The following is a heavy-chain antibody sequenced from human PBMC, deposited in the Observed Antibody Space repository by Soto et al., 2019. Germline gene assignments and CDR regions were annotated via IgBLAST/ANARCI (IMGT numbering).Heavy chain of an antibody. V-gene: IGHV1-69*13. CDR3: ASTAVAGNDAFDI. Sequence: ASVKVSCKASGCTFSSYAISWVRQAPGQGLEWMGGIIPIFGTANYAQKFQGRVTITADESTSTAYMELSSLRSEDTAVYYCASTAVAGNDAFDIWGQGTMVTVSS. J-gene: IGHJ3*02. CDR2: IIPIFGTA. CDR1: GCTFSSYA. D-gene: IGHD6-19*01.